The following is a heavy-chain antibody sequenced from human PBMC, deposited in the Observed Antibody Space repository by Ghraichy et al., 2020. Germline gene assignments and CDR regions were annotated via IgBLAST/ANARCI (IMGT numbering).Heavy chain of an antibody. CDR1: GGSISRFY. CDR2: IYYIGIT. Sequence: SETLSLTCTVSGGSISRFYWSWIRQPPGKGLEWIGYIYYIGITKYNPSLKSRVTISVDTSKNQFSLKLSSVTAADTAVYYCARDGERATITQYFDFWGRGALVVFSS. J-gene: IGHJ2*01. V-gene: IGHV4-59*01. D-gene: IGHD5-24*01. CDR3: ARDGERATITQYFDF.